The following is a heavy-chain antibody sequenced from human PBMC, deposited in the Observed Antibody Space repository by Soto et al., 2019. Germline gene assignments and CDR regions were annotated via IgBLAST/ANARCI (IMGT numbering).Heavy chain of an antibody. CDR1: GYRFTSSW. V-gene: IGHV5-51*01. J-gene: IGHJ5*02. CDR3: ARQTSTIAAYAPYSFDP. D-gene: IGHD6-13*01. Sequence: GESLKISCKGSGYRFTSSWIAWVRQMPGKGLEWMGIIYPGDSDTRYSTSFQGQVTISAAKSISTAYLPWSSLKASDTAMYYCARQTSTIAAYAPYSFDPWGQGTLVTVSS. CDR2: IYPGDSDT.